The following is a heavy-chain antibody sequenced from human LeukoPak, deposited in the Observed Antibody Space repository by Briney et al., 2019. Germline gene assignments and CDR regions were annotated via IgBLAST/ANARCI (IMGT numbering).Heavy chain of an antibody. V-gene: IGHV4-59*01. Sequence: SETLSLTCTVSGGSISSYYWSWIRQPPGKGLEWIGYIYCSGSTNYNPSLKSRVTISVDTSKNQFSLKLSSVTAADTAVYYCARMPGSNDAFDIWSQGTMVTVSS. J-gene: IGHJ3*02. CDR3: ARMPGSNDAFDI. CDR1: GGSISSYY. CDR2: IYCSGST. D-gene: IGHD2-2*01.